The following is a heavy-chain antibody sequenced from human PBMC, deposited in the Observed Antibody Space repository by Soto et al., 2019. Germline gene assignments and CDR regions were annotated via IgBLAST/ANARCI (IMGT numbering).Heavy chain of an antibody. V-gene: IGHV3-21*01. Sequence: EGQLVESGGGLVKPGGSLRLSCAASGFAFQTYTMEWLRQPPGKGLEWFSSITISGNYIYYADSVKGRFTLSRDNGRNSVYLQMNSLRAEDTAVYYCAKVGVLRTNFRWFDLWGQGTLVTVSS. CDR1: GFAFQTYT. J-gene: IGHJ5*02. D-gene: IGHD2-8*01. CDR2: ITISGNYI. CDR3: AKVGVLRTNFRWFDL.